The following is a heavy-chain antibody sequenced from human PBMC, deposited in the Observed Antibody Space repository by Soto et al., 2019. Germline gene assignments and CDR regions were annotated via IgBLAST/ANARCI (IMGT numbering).Heavy chain of an antibody. CDR2: LYYSGST. CDR3: ARHGVEAHHFDQ. D-gene: IGHD2-15*01. Sequence: QLQLQESGPGLVKPSETLSLTCTGSGGSISSSTYYWGWIRQSPGKGLEWIGSLYYSGSTYYNPSLQSPVTMSVDASKNQFSLKVSSVTAADTAVYSCARHGVEAHHFDQWGQGTLVTVSS. CDR1: GGSISSSTYY. J-gene: IGHJ4*02. V-gene: IGHV4-39*01.